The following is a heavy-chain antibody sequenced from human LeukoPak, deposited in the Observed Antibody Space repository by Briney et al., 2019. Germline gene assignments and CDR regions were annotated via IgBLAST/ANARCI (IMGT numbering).Heavy chain of an antibody. CDR2: IYPDDSNT. CDR3: ATATGTGWSFGS. Sequence: GESLKISCKGSGYSFTTHWIGWVRQMPGKGLEWMGIIYPDDSNTRYSPSFQGQVTLSADKSINTAYLQWSSLKASDTAMYYCATATGTGWSFGSWGQGTLVTVSS. J-gene: IGHJ5*02. V-gene: IGHV5-51*01. D-gene: IGHD6-19*01. CDR1: GYSFTTHW.